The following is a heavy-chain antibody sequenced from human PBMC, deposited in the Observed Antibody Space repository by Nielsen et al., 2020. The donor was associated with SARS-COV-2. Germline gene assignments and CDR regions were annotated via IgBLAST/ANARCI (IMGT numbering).Heavy chain of an antibody. CDR1: GYTFTSYY. V-gene: IGHV1-46*01. CDR3: ARALRSRGWFDP. Sequence: ASVKVSCKASGYTFTSYYIHWVRQAPGQGLEWMGIINPSGGSTSYAQKFQGRVTMTTDTSTSTAYMELRSLRSDDTAVYYCARALRSRGWFDPWGQGTLVTVSS. J-gene: IGHJ5*02. CDR2: INPSGGST. D-gene: IGHD1-26*01.